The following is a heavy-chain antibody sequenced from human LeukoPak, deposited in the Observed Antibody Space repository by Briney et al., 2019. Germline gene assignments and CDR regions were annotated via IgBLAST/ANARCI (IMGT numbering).Heavy chain of an antibody. CDR3: ARSDGSSWRNFDY. J-gene: IGHJ4*02. CDR2: IYYSGST. D-gene: IGHD6-13*01. V-gene: IGHV4-59*01. Sequence: SETLSLTCTVSGGSISSYYWSWIRQPPGKGLEWIGYIYYSGSTNYNPSLKSRVTISVDTSKNQFSLKLGSVTAADTAVYYCARSDGSSWRNFDYWGQGTLVTVSS. CDR1: GGSISSYY.